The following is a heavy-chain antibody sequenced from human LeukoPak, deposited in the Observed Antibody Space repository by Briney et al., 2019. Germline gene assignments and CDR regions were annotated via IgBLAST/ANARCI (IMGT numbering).Heavy chain of an antibody. CDR1: GGSISSYY. CDR3: ARDRDSAYGMDV. D-gene: IGHD1-26*01. CDR2: IYYSGST. V-gene: IGHV4-59*01. J-gene: IGHJ6*02. Sequence: TPSETLSLTCTVSGGSISSYYWSWIRQPPGKGLEWIGYIYYSGSTNYNPSLKSRVTISVDTSKNQFSLKLSSVTAADTAVYYCARDRDSAYGMDVWGQGTTVTVSS.